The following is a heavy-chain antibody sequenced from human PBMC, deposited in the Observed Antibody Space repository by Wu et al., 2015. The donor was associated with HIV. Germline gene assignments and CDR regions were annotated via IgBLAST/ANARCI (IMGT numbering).Heavy chain of an antibody. J-gene: IGHJ2*01. D-gene: IGHD3-22*01. CDR3: ARAASFFYDKHGYYRNWYFDV. V-gene: IGHV1-8*01. CDR1: GYTFSAYD. Sequence: QVQLVQSETEMKKPGASLKVSCKASGYTFSAYDINWVRLAPGQGLEWVGWMNPNSGNTGYPQKFQGRVTMTRDTSISTAYMELSSIKSEDTAVYYCARAASFFYDKHGYYRNWYFDVWGRGTLVAVSS. CDR2: MNPNSGNT.